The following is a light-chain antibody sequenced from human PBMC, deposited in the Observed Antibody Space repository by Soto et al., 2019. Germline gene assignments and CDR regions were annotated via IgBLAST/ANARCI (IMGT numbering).Light chain of an antibody. CDR1: QSVTTF. V-gene: IGKV3-11*01. Sequence: EIVLTQSPVTLSLSPGERATLSCRASQSVTTFLAWYQQKPGQAPRPLIYDASKRATGIPARVSGSGSGTDFTLTISSREPEDFAVYYCQQRTNWPLTFDGGTKVEIK. J-gene: IGKJ4*01. CDR2: DAS. CDR3: QQRTNWPLT.